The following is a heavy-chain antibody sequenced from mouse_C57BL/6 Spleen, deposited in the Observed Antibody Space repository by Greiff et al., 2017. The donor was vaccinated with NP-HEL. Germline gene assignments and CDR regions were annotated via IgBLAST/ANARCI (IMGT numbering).Heavy chain of an antibody. J-gene: IGHJ4*01. V-gene: IGHV1-69*01. CDR2: IDPSDSYT. Sequence: VQLQQSGAELVMPGASVKLSCKASGYTFTSYWMHWVKQRPGQGLEWIGEIDPSDSYTNYNQKFKGKSTLTVDKSSSTAYMQLSSLTSEDSAVYYCARAGDDYGNAMDYWGQGTSVTVSS. D-gene: IGHD1-1*01. CDR1: GYTFTSYW. CDR3: ARAGDDYGNAMDY.